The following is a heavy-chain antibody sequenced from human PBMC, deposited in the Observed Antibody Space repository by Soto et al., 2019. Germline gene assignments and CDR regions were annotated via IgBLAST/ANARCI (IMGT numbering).Heavy chain of an antibody. CDR1: GASIRTLYY. D-gene: IGHD5-12*01. V-gene: IGHV4-59*08. Sequence: NPSETLSLTCTVSGASIRTLYYWGWIRPTPGKGLEWIGHIHHSGGTSYNPSLKSLVAISVDTSKNQFSLKLSSVTAADTVVYYCARYSGYDPYYFDYWGQGTLVTVS. J-gene: IGHJ4*02. CDR2: IHHSGGT. CDR3: ARYSGYDPYYFDY.